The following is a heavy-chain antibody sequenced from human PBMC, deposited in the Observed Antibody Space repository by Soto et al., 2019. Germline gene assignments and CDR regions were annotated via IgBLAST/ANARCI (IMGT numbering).Heavy chain of an antibody. Sequence: SGGSLRLSCAASGFTFSSYSMNWVRQAPGKGLEWVSYIMPGSSHIFYADSVKGRFTISRDNAKNSLYLQMKSLRTDNTALYYCAKGVYFISTSCLYYYYRLDVWGQGTLVTVSS. CDR3: AKGVYFISTSCLYYYYRLDV. V-gene: IGHV3-48*01. CDR2: IMPGSSHI. J-gene: IGHJ6*02. CDR1: GFTFSSYS. D-gene: IGHD2-2*01.